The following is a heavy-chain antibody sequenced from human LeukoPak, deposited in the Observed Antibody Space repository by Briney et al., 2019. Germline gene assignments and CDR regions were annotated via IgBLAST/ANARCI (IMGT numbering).Heavy chain of an antibody. J-gene: IGHJ4*02. V-gene: IGHV1-69*06. CDR1: GGTFSSYA. CDR3: ARAPKGGYCSGGSCYFVY. CDR2: IIPIFGSA. Sequence: ASVKVSCKASGGTFSSYAISWVRQAPGQGLEWMGGIIPIFGSANYAQKFQGRVTITADKSTSTAYMELSSLRSEDTAVYYCARAPKGGYCSGGSCYFVYWGQGTLVTVSS. D-gene: IGHD2-15*01.